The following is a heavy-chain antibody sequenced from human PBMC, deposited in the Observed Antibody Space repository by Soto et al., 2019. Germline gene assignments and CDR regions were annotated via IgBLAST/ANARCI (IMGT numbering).Heavy chain of an antibody. CDR1: GLTFIGYW. V-gene: IGHV3-7*05. CDR2: IKQDGSEN. CDR3: ARRPVRYFDWLLSPYFDY. J-gene: IGHJ4*02. Sequence: ESGGGLVQPGGSLRLSCAASGLTFIGYWLSWVRQAPGKGRGWVAKIKQDGSENYYVDSVKGRFTISRDNAKNSLYLQMNSLRAEDTAVYYCARRPVRYFDWLLSPYFDYWGQGTLVTVSS. D-gene: IGHD3-9*01.